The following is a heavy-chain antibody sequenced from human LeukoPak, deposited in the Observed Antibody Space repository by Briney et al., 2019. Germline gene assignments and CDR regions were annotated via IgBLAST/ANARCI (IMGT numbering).Heavy chain of an antibody. V-gene: IGHV3-66*01. CDR1: GFTVSSNY. CDR3: AKSGGYFDTSGYGFDS. Sequence: GGSLRLSCAASGFTVSSNYMSWVRQAPGKGLEWVSVIYSGGSTYYADSVKGRFTISRDNSKNTLYLEMNNLRAEDTAVYYCAKSGGYFDTSGYGFDSWGQGALVIVSS. D-gene: IGHD3-22*01. J-gene: IGHJ4*02. CDR2: IYSGGST.